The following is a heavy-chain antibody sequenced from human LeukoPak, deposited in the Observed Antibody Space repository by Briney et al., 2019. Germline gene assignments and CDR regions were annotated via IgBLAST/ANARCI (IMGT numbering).Heavy chain of an antibody. D-gene: IGHD6-19*01. CDR3: AKRWWQWYYFDY. J-gene: IGHJ4*02. Sequence: QPGGSLRLSCAASGFTFDDYTMHWVRQAPGKGLEWVSGVSGSASSTYYTDSVKGRFTISRDNSKNTLYLQMNSLRVEDTAVYFCAKRWWQWYYFDYWGQGTLVTVSS. CDR1: GFTFDDYT. CDR2: VSGSASST. V-gene: IGHV3-23*01.